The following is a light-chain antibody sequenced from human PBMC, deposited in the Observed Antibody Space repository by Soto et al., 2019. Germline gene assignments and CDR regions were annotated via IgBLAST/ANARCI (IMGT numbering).Light chain of an antibody. CDR2: AAS. CDR1: QGISSF. V-gene: IGKV1-12*01. CDR3: QQANSFPIT. Sequence: IRLTQSPSSLSASVGDSVTITCRASQGISSFLAWYQQKPGKAPKILIYAASSLQSGVPSRFSGSGSGTDFTLTINSLQPEDFATYYCQQANSFPITFGGGTKVDIK. J-gene: IGKJ4*01.